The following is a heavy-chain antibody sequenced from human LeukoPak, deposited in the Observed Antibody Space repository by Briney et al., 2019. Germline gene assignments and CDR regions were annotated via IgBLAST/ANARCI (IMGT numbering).Heavy chain of an antibody. CDR1: GFTVSSNY. J-gene: IGHJ4*02. Sequence: GGSLRLSCAASGFTVSSNYMSWVRQAPGKGLEWVSVIYSGGSTYYADSVKGRFTISRDNSKNTLYLQMSSLRAEDTAVYYCVKHTYSSGLHFDYWGQGTLVTVSS. CDR2: IYSGGST. CDR3: VKHTYSSGLHFDY. D-gene: IGHD6-19*01. V-gene: IGHV3-53*05.